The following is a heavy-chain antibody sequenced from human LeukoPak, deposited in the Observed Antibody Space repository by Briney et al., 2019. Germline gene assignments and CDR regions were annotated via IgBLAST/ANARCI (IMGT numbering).Heavy chain of an antibody. J-gene: IGHJ4*02. Sequence: GGSLRLSCAASGFSFSSDGIHWVRQAPGKGLEWLANINHDGSSKYCADSVRGRFTVSRDNSKNTLYLEMSSLRAEDTAVYFCAKGITGNSFYFDYWGQGTLVTVSS. D-gene: IGHD1-20*01. CDR2: INHDGSSK. CDR3: AKGITGNSFYFDY. CDR1: GFSFSSDG. V-gene: IGHV3-30*02.